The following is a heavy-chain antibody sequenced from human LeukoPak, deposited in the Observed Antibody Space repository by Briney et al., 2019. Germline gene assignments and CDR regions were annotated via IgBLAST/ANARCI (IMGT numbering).Heavy chain of an antibody. Sequence: GGSLRLSCAASGFTFSSYAMHWVRQAPGKGLEWVAVISYDGSNKKYADSVKGRFTISRDNSQRTLYLQMNSLRAEDTAVYYCARGAARMVEMATIISFEYWGQGTLVTVSS. CDR3: ARGAARMVEMATIISFEY. D-gene: IGHD5-24*01. J-gene: IGHJ4*02. CDR1: GFTFSSYA. V-gene: IGHV3-30*04. CDR2: ISYDGSNK.